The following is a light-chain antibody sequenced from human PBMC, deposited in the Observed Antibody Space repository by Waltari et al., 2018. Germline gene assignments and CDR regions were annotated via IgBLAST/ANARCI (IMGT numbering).Light chain of an antibody. V-gene: IGKV3D-15*01. CDR2: GAS. Sequence: EIELTQSPATLSVSPGERATLSCRASQSIGSALAWYQQKPGQGPRLLFYGASPRATGIPARFSGSGSGTDFTLTISGLQSEDFADYYCQQYDVWPLTFGGGTKVHIK. CDR3: QQYDVWPLT. J-gene: IGKJ4*01. CDR1: QSIGSA.